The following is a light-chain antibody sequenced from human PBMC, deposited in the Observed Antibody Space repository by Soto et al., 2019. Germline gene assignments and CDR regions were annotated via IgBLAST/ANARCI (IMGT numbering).Light chain of an antibody. CDR2: DAS. V-gene: IGKV3D-11*02. CDR1: QSVSSTY. J-gene: IGKJ4*01. CDR3: QQRSNWPLT. Sequence: EIVLTQSPGTLSLSPGERATLSCRASQSVSSTYLAWYQQKPGRAPRLLIYDASNRATGIPARFSGSGPGTDFTLTISSLEPEDFAVYYCQQRSNWPLTFGGGTKVDIK.